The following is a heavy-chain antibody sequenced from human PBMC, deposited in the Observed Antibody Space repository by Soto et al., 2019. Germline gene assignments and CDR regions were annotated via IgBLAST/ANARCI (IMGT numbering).Heavy chain of an antibody. CDR3: ATHDYGDPTSFDY. Sequence: QVQLQESGPGLVKPSETLSLTCTVSGGSISSYYWSWIRQPPGKGLEWIGYIYYSGSTNYNPSLKWRVTISVDTSKNQFSLKLSSVTAADTAVYYCATHDYGDPTSFDYWGQGTLVTVSS. D-gene: IGHD4-17*01. CDR1: GGSISSYY. CDR2: IYYSGST. V-gene: IGHV4-59*01. J-gene: IGHJ4*02.